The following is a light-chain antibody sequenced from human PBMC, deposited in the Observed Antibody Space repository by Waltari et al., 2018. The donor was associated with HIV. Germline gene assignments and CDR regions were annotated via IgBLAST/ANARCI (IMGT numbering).Light chain of an antibody. CDR3: QSYFASNDVI. CDR2: ENN. CDR1: SGRIASNY. Sequence: NFMLTQPHSVSESPGKTVTISCTRSSGRIASNYVQWSQQRPGGAPTTVIYENNQRPSGVPERFSGSIDSSSNSASLTISGLKTDDEADYYCQSYFASNDVIFGGGTTLTVL. J-gene: IGLJ2*01. V-gene: IGLV6-57*04.